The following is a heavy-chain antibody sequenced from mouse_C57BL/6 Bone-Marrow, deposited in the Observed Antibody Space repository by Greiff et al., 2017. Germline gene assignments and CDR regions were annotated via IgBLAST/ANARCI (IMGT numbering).Heavy chain of an antibody. CDR1: GYTFTSYW. J-gene: IGHJ2*01. CDR2: IDPSDSET. V-gene: IGHV1-52*01. CDR3: ARGGIYYGNYGAGVDY. Sequence: QVHVKQSGPELVRPGSSVKLSCKASGYTFTSYWMHWVKQRPIQGLEWIGNIDPSDSETHYNQKFKDKATLTVDKSSSTAYMQLRSLTSEDSAVYYYARGGIYYGNYGAGVDYWGQGTTLTVSS. D-gene: IGHD2-1*01.